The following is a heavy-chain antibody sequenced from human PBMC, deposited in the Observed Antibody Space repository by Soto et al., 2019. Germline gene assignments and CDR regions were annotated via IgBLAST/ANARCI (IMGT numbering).Heavy chain of an antibody. CDR2: ISYSGST. D-gene: IGHD2-21*01. CDR3: AASCVGCGGFNYYGMDV. J-gene: IGHJ6*02. CDR1: GGSVSRDSYH. Sequence: PSETLSLTCTVSGGSVSRDSYHWGWIRQPPGKGLEWIGSISYSGSTFYNSSLKSRVTISVDTSKNQFSLKLSSVTAADTAVYYCAASCVGCGGFNYYGMDVWGQGTTVTVSS. V-gene: IGHV4-39*01.